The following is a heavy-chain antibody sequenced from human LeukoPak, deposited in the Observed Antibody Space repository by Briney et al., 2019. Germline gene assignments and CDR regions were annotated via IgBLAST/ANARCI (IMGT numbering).Heavy chain of an antibody. V-gene: IGHV3-30*02. D-gene: IGHD5-24*01. CDR2: IRYDGSDK. CDR3: AKNRVGHNYADAFEI. Sequence: GGSLRLSCAASGFTFSNYEMHWVRKAPGKGLEWVAFIRYDGSDKYYVDSVKGRFTISRDNSRNILYLQMNSLTAEDTAVYYCAKNRVGHNYADAFEIWGQGTMVRVCS. CDR1: GFTFSNYE. J-gene: IGHJ3*02.